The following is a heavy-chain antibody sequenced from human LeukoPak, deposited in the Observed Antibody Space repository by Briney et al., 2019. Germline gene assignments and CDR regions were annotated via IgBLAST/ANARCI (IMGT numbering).Heavy chain of an antibody. V-gene: IGHV3-11*04. J-gene: IGHJ6*03. CDR3: ARGGGDYTSRYYMGV. CDR2: MSGTGKTI. CDR1: GFTFSDFY. D-gene: IGHD3-3*01. Sequence: GGSLRLSCAASGFTFSDFYMHWIRQAPGKGLEWVSSMSGTGKTISDADSLKGRFTISRDNTKNLLFLQVNTLRVEDTATYYCARGGGDYTSRYYMGVWGKGTTVTVSS.